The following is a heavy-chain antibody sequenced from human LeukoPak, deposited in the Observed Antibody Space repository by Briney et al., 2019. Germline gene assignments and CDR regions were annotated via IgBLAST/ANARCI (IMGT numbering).Heavy chain of an antibody. CDR2: IYPGDSDT. CDR3: ARLGNNYGEY. Sequence: GESLKISCKGSESTFTNYRIGWVRQMPGKGLEWMGIIYPGDSDTRYSPSFQGQLTISAVPSISYFFLQWSSLTASETYIYYWARLGNNYGEYWGQGTVVSVS. D-gene: IGHD1/OR15-1a*01. J-gene: IGHJ4*02. V-gene: IGHV5-51*01. CDR1: ESTFTNYR.